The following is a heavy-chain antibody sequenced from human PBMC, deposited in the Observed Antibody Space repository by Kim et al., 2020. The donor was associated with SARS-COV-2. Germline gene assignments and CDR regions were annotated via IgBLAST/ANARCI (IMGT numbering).Heavy chain of an antibody. D-gene: IGHD5-12*01. CDR3: ARVPGYDSGY. CDR2: SYI. J-gene: IGHJ4*02. V-gene: IGHV3-21*01. Sequence: SYIYYADSVKGRFTISRDNAKNSLYLQMNSLRAEDTAVYYCARVPGYDSGYWGQGTLVTVSS.